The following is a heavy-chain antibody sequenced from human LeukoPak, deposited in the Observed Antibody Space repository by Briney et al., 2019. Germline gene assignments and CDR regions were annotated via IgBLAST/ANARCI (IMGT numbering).Heavy chain of an antibody. CDR2: ISSSGGTT. V-gene: IGHV3-23*01. Sequence: GGSLRLSCAASGFTFSSHAMSWVRQAPGKGLEYVSSISSSGGTTGYADSVKGRSAISRDNSKNTLYLQMNSLRAEDTAVYYCAKGHCSSWGQGTLVTVSS. D-gene: IGHD2-15*01. CDR1: GFTFSSHA. J-gene: IGHJ5*02. CDR3: AKGHCSS.